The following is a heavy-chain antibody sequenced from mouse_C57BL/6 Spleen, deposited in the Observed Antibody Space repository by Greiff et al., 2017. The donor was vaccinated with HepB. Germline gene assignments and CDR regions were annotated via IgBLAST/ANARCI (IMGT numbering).Heavy chain of an antibody. Sequence: EVQLQQSGPELVKPGASVKISCKASGYTFTDYYMNWVKQSHGKSLEWIGDINPNNGGTSYNQKLKGKATLTVDKSSSTAYMELRSLTSEDSAVYYCARWLLHYYAMDYWGQGTSVTVSS. CDR2: INPNNGGT. V-gene: IGHV1-26*01. CDR1: GYTFTDYY. J-gene: IGHJ4*01. CDR3: ARWLLHYYAMDY. D-gene: IGHD2-3*01.